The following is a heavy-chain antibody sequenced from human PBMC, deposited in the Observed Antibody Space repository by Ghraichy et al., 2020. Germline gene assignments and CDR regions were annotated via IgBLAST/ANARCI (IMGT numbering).Heavy chain of an antibody. V-gene: IGHV3-66*01. CDR2: IYSGGST. Sequence: GESLNISCAASGFIVSSNYMSWVRQAPGKGLEWVSIIYSGGSTYYADSVKGRFTISRDNSKNTVFLQMNNLRAEDTALYYCARGMIEGLMITPADYWGQGTLVTVSS. J-gene: IGHJ4*02. CDR3: ARGMIEGLMITPADY. D-gene: IGHD3-10*01. CDR1: GFIVSSNY.